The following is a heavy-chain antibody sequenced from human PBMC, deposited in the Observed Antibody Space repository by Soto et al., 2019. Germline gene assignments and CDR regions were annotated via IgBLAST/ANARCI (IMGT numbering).Heavy chain of an antibody. J-gene: IGHJ6*02. CDR1: GGSFSGYY. CDR3: ARGDIVVVPAAKSYYYYGMDV. CDR2: INHSGST. V-gene: IGHV4-34*01. D-gene: IGHD2-2*01. Sequence: PSETLSLTCAVYGGSFSGYYWSWIRQPPGKGLEWIGEINHSGSTNYNPSLKSRVTISVDTSKNQFSLKPSSVTAADTAVYYCARGDIVVVPAAKSYYYYGMDVWGQGTTVTVSS.